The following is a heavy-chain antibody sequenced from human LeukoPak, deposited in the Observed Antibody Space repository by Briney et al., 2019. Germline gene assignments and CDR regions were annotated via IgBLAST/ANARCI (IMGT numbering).Heavy chain of an antibody. CDR3: ARELWLREFDY. V-gene: IGHV3-11*04. CDR2: ISSSSSTI. Sequence: GGSLRLSCAASGFTFSDYYMSWIRQAPGKGLEWVSYISSSSSTIYYADSVKGRFTISRDNAKNLLYLQMNSLRAEDTAVYYCARELWLREFDYWGQGTLVTVSS. CDR1: GFTFSDYY. D-gene: IGHD5-18*01. J-gene: IGHJ4*02.